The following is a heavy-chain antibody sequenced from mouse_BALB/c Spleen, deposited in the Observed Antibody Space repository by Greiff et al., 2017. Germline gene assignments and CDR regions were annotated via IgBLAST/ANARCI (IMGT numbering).Heavy chain of an antibody. J-gene: IGHJ4*01. CDR3: ARDEVTPATDY. CDR1: GFTFSSFA. V-gene: IGHV5-9-4*01. D-gene: IGHD2-3*01. Sequence: EVQGVESGGGLVKPGGSLKISCAASGFTFSSFAMSLVRQSPEQRLEWVAEISSGGSYTYYPDTVTGRFTISRDNAKNTLYLEMSSLRSEDTAMYYCARDEVTPATDYWGQGTSVTVSS. CDR2: ISSGGSYT.